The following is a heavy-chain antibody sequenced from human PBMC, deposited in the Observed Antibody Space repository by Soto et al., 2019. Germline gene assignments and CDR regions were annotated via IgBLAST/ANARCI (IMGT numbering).Heavy chain of an antibody. CDR2: ISGSGGST. J-gene: IGHJ6*02. CDR3: AKDRGYSYGYGYYYYGMDV. V-gene: IGHV3-23*01. CDR1: GFTFSSYA. D-gene: IGHD5-18*01. Sequence: EVQLLESGGGLVQPGGSLRLSCAASGFTFSSYAMSWVRQAPGKGLEWVSAISGSGGSTYYADSVKGRFTISRDNSKNTLYLQRNSLRAEDTAVYYCAKDRGYSYGYGYYYYGMDVWGQGTTVTVSS.